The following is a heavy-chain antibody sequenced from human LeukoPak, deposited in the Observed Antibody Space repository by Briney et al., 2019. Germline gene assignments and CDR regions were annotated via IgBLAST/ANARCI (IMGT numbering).Heavy chain of an antibody. Sequence: ASVKVSCKASGYTFTGYYMHWVQQAPGQGLEWMGWINPNSGGTNYAQKFQGRVTMTRDTSISTAYMELSRLRSDDTAVYYCARDAYSSSPPGDYWGQGTLVTVSS. J-gene: IGHJ4*02. CDR1: GYTFTGYY. CDR2: INPNSGGT. CDR3: ARDAYSSSPPGDY. D-gene: IGHD6-6*01. V-gene: IGHV1-2*02.